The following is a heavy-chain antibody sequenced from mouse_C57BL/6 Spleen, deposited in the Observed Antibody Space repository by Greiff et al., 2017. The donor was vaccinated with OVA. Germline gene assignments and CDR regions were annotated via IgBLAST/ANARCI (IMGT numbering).Heavy chain of an antibody. J-gene: IGHJ3*01. D-gene: IGHD2-4*01. CDR2: IDPANGNT. CDR3: ARGGDYDYDGVPGRY. Sequence: EVKLVESVAELVRPGASVKLSCTASGFNIKNTYMHWVKQRPEQGLEWIGRIDPANGNTKYAPKFQGKATITADTSSNTAYLQLSSLTSEDTAIYYCARGGDYDYDGVPGRYWGQGTLVTVSA. V-gene: IGHV14-3*01. CDR1: GFNIKNTY.